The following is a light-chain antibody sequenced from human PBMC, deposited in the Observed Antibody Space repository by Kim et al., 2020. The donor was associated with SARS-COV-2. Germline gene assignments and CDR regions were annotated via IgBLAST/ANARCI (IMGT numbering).Light chain of an antibody. J-gene: IGLJ1*01. V-gene: IGLV3-1*01. CDR3: QAWDSSTASYV. CDR1: KLGDKY. CDR2: QDS. Sequence: PGQTASITCSGDKLGDKYACWYQQKPGQSPVLVIYQDSKRPSGIPERFSGSNSGNTATLTISGTQAMDEADYYCQAWDSSTASYVFGTGTKVTV.